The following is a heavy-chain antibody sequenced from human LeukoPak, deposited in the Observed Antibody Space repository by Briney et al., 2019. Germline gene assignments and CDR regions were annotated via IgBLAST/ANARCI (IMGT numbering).Heavy chain of an antibody. CDR2: ISTDGGGT. D-gene: IGHD2-21*02. CDR1: GFTFSNCA. V-gene: IGHV3-64D*06. J-gene: IGHJ4*02. Sequence: GGSLRLSCSASGFTFSNCAMHCVRQAPGKGLEYVSAISTDGGGTYYADSVKGRFTISRDNSKDTLFLQMSSLRPEDTAVYYCARGLAVTDYWGQGTLVTVSS. CDR3: ARGLAVTDY.